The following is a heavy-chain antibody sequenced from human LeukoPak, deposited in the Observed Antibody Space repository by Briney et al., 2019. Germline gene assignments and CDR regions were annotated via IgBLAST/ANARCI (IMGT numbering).Heavy chain of an antibody. Sequence: PGGSLRLSCAASGFPFSSYSMNWVRQAPGKGLEWVSSISSSSSYIYYADSVKGRFTISRDNAKNSLYLQMNSLRAEDTAVYYCARGHIVVVTANRGDYWGQGTLVTVSS. CDR3: ARGHIVVVTANRGDY. J-gene: IGHJ4*02. CDR1: GFPFSSYS. CDR2: ISSSSSYI. D-gene: IGHD2-21*02. V-gene: IGHV3-21*01.